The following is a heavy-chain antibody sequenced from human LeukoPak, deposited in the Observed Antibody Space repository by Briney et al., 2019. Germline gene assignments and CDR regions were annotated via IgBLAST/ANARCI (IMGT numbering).Heavy chain of an antibody. D-gene: IGHD5-24*01. CDR1: GYTFTSYA. V-gene: IGHV1-3*03. CDR2: INAGNGNT. J-gene: IGHJ4*02. Sequence: GASVKVSCKATGYTFTSYAMHWVRQAPGQRLEWMGWINAGNGNTKYSQEFQGRVTITRDTSASTAYTELSSLRSEDMAVYYCARDQADGLVHWGQGTLVTVSS. CDR3: ARDQADGLVH.